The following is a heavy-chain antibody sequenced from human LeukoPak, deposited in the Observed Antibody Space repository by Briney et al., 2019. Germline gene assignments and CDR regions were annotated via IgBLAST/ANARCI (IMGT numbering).Heavy chain of an antibody. D-gene: IGHD3-22*01. CDR3: ARGLGEGVTMIVVVYFDY. CDR2: INHSGST. CDR1: GGSFSGYY. J-gene: IGHJ4*02. Sequence: SETLSLTCAVYGGSFSGYYWSWLRQPPGKGLEWIGEINHSGSTNYNPSLKSRVTISVDTSKNQFSLKLSSVTAADTAVYYCARGLGEGVTMIVVVYFDYWGQGTLVTVSS. V-gene: IGHV4-34*01.